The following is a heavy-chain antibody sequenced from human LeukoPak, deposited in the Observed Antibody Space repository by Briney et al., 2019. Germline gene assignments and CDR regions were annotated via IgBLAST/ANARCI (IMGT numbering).Heavy chain of an antibody. V-gene: IGHV4-59*01. CDR2: IYYSGST. D-gene: IGHD1-26*01. CDR1: GGSISSYY. CDR3: ARGGSYYNYFDY. J-gene: IGHJ4*02. Sequence: TSETLSLTCTVSGGSISSYYWIWIREPPGRGRVWIGYIYYSGSTNYNPSLKSRVTISVDTSKDQFSLKLSSVTAADTAVYYCARGGSYYNYFDYWGQGTLVTVSS.